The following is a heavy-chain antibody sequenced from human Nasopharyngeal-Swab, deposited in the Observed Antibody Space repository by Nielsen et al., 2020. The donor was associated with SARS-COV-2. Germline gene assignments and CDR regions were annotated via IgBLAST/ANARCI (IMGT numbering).Heavy chain of an antibody. Sequence: GESLKISCAASRFTFSSYAMHWVRQAPGKGLEWVAVISYDGSNKYYADSVKGRFTISRDNSKNTLYLQMNSLRAEDTAVYYCARGDTVTILTHFDYWGQGTLVTVSS. CDR2: ISYDGSNK. D-gene: IGHD4-17*01. CDR1: RFTFSSYA. J-gene: IGHJ4*02. V-gene: IGHV3-30-3*01. CDR3: ARGDTVTILTHFDY.